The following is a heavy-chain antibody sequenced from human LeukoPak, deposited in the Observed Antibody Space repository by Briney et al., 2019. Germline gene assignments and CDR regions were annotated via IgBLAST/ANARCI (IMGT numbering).Heavy chain of an antibody. CDR1: GGSISSHY. CDR2: LFDSVNT. V-gene: IGHV4-59*11. D-gene: IGHD5-18*01. CDR3: ATIKRGSIFGYFDF. J-gene: IGHJ4*02. Sequence: LPESLSLTCTVSGGSISSHYWSWIRQPPGKGLEWIVYLFDSVNTKDNPSLQSRLTLSADTSKNQFSLRLSSATAADAAVYYCATIKRGSIFGYFDFWGQGIKVTVSS.